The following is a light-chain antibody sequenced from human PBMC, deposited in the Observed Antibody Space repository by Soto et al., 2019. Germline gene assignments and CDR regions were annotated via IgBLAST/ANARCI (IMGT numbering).Light chain of an antibody. CDR3: QQYGSSRWT. J-gene: IGKJ1*01. Sequence: EIVLTQPPGTLSLSPGERATLSCRASQSAFSSYLAWYQQKPGQAPRLLIYGASSRATGIPDRFSGSRSGTNFTVTVSRLEPEDFAVYYCQQYGSSRWTLGQGTKVEIK. CDR1: QSAFSSY. CDR2: GAS. V-gene: IGKV3-20*01.